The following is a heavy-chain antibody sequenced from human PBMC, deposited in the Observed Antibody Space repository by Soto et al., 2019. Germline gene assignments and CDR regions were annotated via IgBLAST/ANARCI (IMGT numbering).Heavy chain of an antibody. CDR2: INAGNGNT. D-gene: IGHD6-13*01. V-gene: IGHV1-3*01. Sequence: ASVKVSCKASGYTFTSYAMHWVRQAPGQRLEWMGWINAGNGNTKYSQKFQGRVTITRDTSASTAYMELSSLRSEDTAVYYCARDGAIDGAAAGSLYFDYWGQGTLVTVSS. CDR1: GYTFTSYA. J-gene: IGHJ4*02. CDR3: ARDGAIDGAAAGSLYFDY.